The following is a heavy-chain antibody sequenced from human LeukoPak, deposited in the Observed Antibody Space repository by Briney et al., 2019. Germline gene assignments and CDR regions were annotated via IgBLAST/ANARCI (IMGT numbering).Heavy chain of an antibody. CDR3: VRRGLDGSYLDY. V-gene: IGHV2-5*08. J-gene: IGHJ4*02. CDR1: GFSLSTSGMC. Sequence: SGPTLVNPTQTLTLTCTFSGFSLSTSGMCVSWIRQPPGKALEWLTLIYWNDEKHYSPSLRTRLTITKDTSNNQVVLTLTNMDPVDTATYYCVRRGLDGSYLDYWGQGTLVTVSS. D-gene: IGHD1-26*01. CDR2: IYWNDEK.